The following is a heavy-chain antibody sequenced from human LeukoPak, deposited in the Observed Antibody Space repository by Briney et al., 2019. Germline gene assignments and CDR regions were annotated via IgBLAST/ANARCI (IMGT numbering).Heavy chain of an antibody. CDR3: ARDRVAGAFYFDY. D-gene: IGHD6-19*01. J-gene: IGHJ4*02. V-gene: IGHV1-18*04. Sequence: GASVKVSCKASGYTFTNYALSWVRQAPGQGLEWMGWISAYNGNTNYAQKLQGRVTMTTDTSTSTAYLELRSLRSDDTAVYCCARDRVAGAFYFDYWGQGTLVTVSS. CDR2: ISAYNGNT. CDR1: GYTFTNYA.